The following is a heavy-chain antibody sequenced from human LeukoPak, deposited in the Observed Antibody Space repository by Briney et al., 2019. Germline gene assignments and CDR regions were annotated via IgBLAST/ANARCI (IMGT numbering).Heavy chain of an antibody. V-gene: IGHV1-8*01. CDR2: MNPNSGNT. CDR3: ARTNCGGDCSNYYYYYMDV. CDR1: GYTFTSYD. J-gene: IGHJ6*03. Sequence: ASVKVSCKASGYTFTSYDINWVRQATGQGLEWMGWMNPNSGNTGYAQKFQGRVTMTRNTSISTAYMELSSLRSEDTAVYYCARTNCGGDCSNYYYYYMDVWGKGTTVTVSS. D-gene: IGHD2-21*02.